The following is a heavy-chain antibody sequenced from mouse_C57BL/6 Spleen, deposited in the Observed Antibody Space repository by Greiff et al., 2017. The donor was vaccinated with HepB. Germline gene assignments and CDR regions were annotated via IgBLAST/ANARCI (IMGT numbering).Heavy chain of an antibody. CDR3: ARHEMGRLLYYFDY. Sequence: VVEPGASVKLSCKASGYTFTEYTIHWVKQRSGQGLEWIGWFYPGSGSIKYNEKFKDKATLTADKSSSTVYMELSRLTSEDSAVYFCARHEMGRLLYYFDYWGQGTTLTVSS. J-gene: IGHJ2*01. D-gene: IGHD2-3*01. V-gene: IGHV1-62-2*01. CDR1: GYTFTEYT. CDR2: FYPGSGSI.